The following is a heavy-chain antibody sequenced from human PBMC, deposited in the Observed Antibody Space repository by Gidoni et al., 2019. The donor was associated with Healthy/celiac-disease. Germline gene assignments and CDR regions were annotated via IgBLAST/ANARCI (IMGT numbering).Heavy chain of an antibody. D-gene: IGHD3-9*01. CDR1: GGSIRSSSYY. J-gene: IGHJ4*02. CDR2: IYYSGST. CDR3: ARGAGWILPGYLPY. Sequence: QLQLQESGPGLVKPSETLSLTCTVSGGSIRSSSYYWGWIRQPPGKGLEWIGSIYYSGSTYYNPSRKSRVTISVDTSKNQFSLKLSSVTAADTAVYYCARGAGWILPGYLPYWGQGTLVTVSS. V-gene: IGHV4-39*01.